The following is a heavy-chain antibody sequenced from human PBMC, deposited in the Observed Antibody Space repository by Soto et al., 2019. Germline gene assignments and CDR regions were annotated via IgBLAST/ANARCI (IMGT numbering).Heavy chain of an antibody. D-gene: IGHD3-22*01. CDR1: GYTFTSYG. CDR2: ISAYNGNT. CDR3: AREYYYDSSRYHPYYYYGMDV. V-gene: IGHV1-18*01. Sequence: QVQLVQSGAEVKKPGASVKVSCKASGYTFTSYGISWVRQAPGQGLEWMGWISAYNGNTNYAQKLQGRVTMTTDTSTSTAYMELRSLRSDDTAVYYCAREYYYDSSRYHPYYYYGMDVWCQGTTVTVSS. J-gene: IGHJ6*02.